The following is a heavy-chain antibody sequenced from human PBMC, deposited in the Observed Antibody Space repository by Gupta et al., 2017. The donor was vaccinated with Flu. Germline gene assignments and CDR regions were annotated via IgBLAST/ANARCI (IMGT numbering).Heavy chain of an antibody. CDR2: INQDGSEK. Sequence: EVQLVESGGGLVQPGGSLRLSCAASEMTFSNYWMNWVRQDPGKGLEWVANINQDGSEKYYVDSVKGRFTISRDNTKNSLFLQMTSLRAEDTAVYYCARDYCTSNSCYDYGMDVWGQGTTVTVSS. V-gene: IGHV3-7*01. CDR1: EMTFSNYW. J-gene: IGHJ6*02. D-gene: IGHD2-2*01. CDR3: ARDYCTSNSCYDYGMDV.